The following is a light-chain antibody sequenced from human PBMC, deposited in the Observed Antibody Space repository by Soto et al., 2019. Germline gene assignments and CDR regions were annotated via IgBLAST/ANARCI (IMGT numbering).Light chain of an antibody. CDR2: AAS. CDR3: PKGYSTPLT. V-gene: IGKV1-39*01. CDR1: HCISSY. J-gene: IGKJ4*01. Sequence: DIQMTQSPSSLYASVVARVTITSRAIHCISSYLNWYQQKPGKAPKLLIYAASSLQSEVLSRFSWSGSGTDFTLTISSLQPEDFATYYCPKGYSTPLTFGGGTKVEIK.